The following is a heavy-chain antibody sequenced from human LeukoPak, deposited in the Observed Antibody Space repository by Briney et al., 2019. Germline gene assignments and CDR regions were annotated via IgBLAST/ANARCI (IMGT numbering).Heavy chain of an antibody. V-gene: IGHV3-7*03. CDR1: GFTFSSYW. D-gene: IGHD3-10*02. CDR2: IKQDGSEK. CDR3: AKDHYFRGYYYYYMDV. Sequence: GGSLRLSCAASGFTFSSYWMTWVRQAPGKGLEWVANIKQDGSEKYYVDSVKGRFTISRDNAKNSLYLQMNSLRAEDTALYYCAKDHYFRGYYYYYMDVWGKGTTVTISS. J-gene: IGHJ6*03.